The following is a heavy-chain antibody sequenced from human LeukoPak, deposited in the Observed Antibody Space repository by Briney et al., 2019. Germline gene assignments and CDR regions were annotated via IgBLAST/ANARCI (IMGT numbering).Heavy chain of an antibody. D-gene: IGHD1-1*01. Sequence: GGSLRLSCAASGFTVSNNYMGWVRHAPGKGLEWVSVLYSGGNTYYADSVKGRFLISRDNSKNTLYLQMNSLRAEDTAVYYCATSPATGNIYFDLWGRGTLVTVSS. CDR3: ATSPATGNIYFDL. CDR1: GFTVSNNY. J-gene: IGHJ2*01. V-gene: IGHV3-66*01. CDR2: LYSGGNT.